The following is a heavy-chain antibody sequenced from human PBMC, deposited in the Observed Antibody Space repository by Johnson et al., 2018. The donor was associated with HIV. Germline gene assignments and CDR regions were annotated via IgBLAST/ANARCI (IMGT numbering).Heavy chain of an antibody. Sequence: QVQLVESGGGVVQPGRSLRLSCAASGFTFSDYAMHWVRQAPGKGLEWVAVIWFDGSKKYYTDSVKGRFTISRDNSKNTLFLQMNRLRAEDTAVYYCWGYSTSSNAAFDIWGQGTMVTVSS. D-gene: IGHD6-6*01. CDR3: WGYSTSSNAAFDI. J-gene: IGHJ3*02. CDR1: GFTFSDYA. V-gene: IGHV3-33*08. CDR2: IWFDGSKK.